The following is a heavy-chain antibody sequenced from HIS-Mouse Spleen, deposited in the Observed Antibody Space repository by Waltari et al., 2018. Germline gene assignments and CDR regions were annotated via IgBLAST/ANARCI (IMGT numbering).Heavy chain of an antibody. CDR3: ARDLATGDKDY. V-gene: IGHV3-30*04. D-gene: IGHD7-27*01. CDR1: GFTFISYA. J-gene: IGHJ4*02. Sequence: QVQLVESGGGVVQPGRSRRLSCAASGFTFISYARHWVRQAPGKGLEWVAVISYDGSNKYYADSVKGRFTISRDNSKNTLYLQMNSLRAEDTAVYYCARDLATGDKDYWGQGTLVTVSS. CDR2: ISYDGSNK.